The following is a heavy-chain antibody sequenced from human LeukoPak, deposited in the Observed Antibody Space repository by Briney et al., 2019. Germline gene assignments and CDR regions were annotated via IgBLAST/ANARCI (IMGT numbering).Heavy chain of an antibody. D-gene: IGHD4-11*01. J-gene: IGHJ4*02. Sequence: GGSLRLSCAASGFSFSAYPMGWVRQAPGKGLEWVANIKQDGSEKYYVDSVKGRFTISRDNAKNSLYLQMNSLRAEDTAVYYCARDRPRMTTFSLIDYWGQGTLVTVSS. CDR2: IKQDGSEK. CDR1: GFSFSAYP. CDR3: ARDRPRMTTFSLIDY. V-gene: IGHV3-7*01.